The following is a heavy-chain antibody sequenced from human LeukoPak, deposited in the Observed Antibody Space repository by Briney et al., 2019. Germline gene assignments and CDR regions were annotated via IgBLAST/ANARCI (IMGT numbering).Heavy chain of an antibody. CDR1: GFTVSSNE. J-gene: IGHJ5*02. CDR2: ISGSGGST. Sequence: GGSLRLSCAASGFTVSSNEMSWVRQAPGKGLEWVSAISGSGGSTYYADSVKGRFTISRDNSKNTLYLQMNSLRAEDTAVYYCAKASWYSSVNWFDPWGQGTLVTVSS. CDR3: AKASWYSSVNWFDP. D-gene: IGHD6-25*01. V-gene: IGHV3-23*01.